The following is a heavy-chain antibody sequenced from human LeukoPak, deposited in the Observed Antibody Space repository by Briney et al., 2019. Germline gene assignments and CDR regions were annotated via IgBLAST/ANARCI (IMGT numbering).Heavy chain of an antibody. J-gene: IGHJ5*02. CDR2: IYYSGST. Sequence: PSETLSLTCTVSNGSINTYYWSRIRQPPGKGLEWIGYIYYSGSTNYNPSLKSRVTISVDTSKNQFSLKLSSVTAADTAVYYCARGRYQLSPWGQGTLVAVSS. D-gene: IGHD2-2*01. CDR1: NGSINTYY. CDR3: ARGRYQLSP. V-gene: IGHV4-59*01.